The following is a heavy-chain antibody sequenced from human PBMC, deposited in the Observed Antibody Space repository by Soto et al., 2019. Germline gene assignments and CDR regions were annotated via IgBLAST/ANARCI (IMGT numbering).Heavy chain of an antibody. J-gene: IGHJ5*02. CDR3: ARGGGRVATPWFDP. V-gene: IGHV3-13*04. CDR1: GFTFSSYD. Sequence: GGSRRLSCAASGFTFSSYDMHWVRQATGKGLEWVSAIGTAGDTYYPGSVKDRFTISRENAKNSLYLQMNSLRAGDTAVYYCARGGGRVATPWFDPWGQGT. CDR2: IGTAGDT. D-gene: IGHD5-12*01.